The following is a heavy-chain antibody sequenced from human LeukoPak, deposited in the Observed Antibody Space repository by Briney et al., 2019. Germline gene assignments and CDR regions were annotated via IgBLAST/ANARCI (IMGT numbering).Heavy chain of an antibody. CDR1: GFTFSSYG. Sequence: PGGSLRLSCAASGFTFSSYGMHWVRQAPGKGLEWVSYISSSSSTIYYADSVKGRFTISRDNAKNSLYLQMNSLRAEDTAVYYCARGVIAARQDYWGQGTLVTVSS. D-gene: IGHD6-6*01. CDR3: ARGVIAARQDY. V-gene: IGHV3-48*01. J-gene: IGHJ4*02. CDR2: ISSSSSTI.